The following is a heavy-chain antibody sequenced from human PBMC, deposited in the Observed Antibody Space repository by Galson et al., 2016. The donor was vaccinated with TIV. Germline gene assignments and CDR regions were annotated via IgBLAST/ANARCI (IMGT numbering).Heavy chain of an antibody. Sequence: PALVKPTQTLTLTCTFSGFSLSTSGVAVGWIRQPPGKALEWLALIYWDDDKPYRPSLKSRLTITKDTPKNQVLLTVTNLDPEDTATYYCAHRRSVASAVLDAFDIWGPGTVVTVSS. CDR2: IYWDDDK. D-gene: IGHD2-2*01. CDR1: GFSLSTSGVA. J-gene: IGHJ3*02. CDR3: AHRRSVASAVLDAFDI. V-gene: IGHV2-5*02.